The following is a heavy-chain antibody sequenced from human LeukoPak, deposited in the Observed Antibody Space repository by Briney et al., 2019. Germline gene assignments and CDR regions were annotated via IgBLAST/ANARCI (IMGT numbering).Heavy chain of an antibody. V-gene: IGHV1-2*06. Sequence: ASVKVSCKASGYTFTGYYMHWVRQAPGQGLEWMGRINPYSGDTNFAQKFQGRVTMTRDTSITTAYMDLSSLTPDDTAVYFCARDQGSLTRSWYTGYWGQGTQVTVSS. CDR3: ARDQGSLTRSWYTGY. J-gene: IGHJ4*02. CDR2: INPYSGDT. D-gene: IGHD6-13*01. CDR1: GYTFTGYY.